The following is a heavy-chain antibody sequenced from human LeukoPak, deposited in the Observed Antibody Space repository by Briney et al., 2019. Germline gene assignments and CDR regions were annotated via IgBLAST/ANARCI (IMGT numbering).Heavy chain of an antibody. Sequence: GGSLRLSCAASGFTFSSYEMNWVRQAPGEGLEWVSYISSSGSTIYYADSVKGRFTISRDNAKNSLYLQMNSLRAEDTAVYYCARYETGYLDYWGQGTLVTVSS. J-gene: IGHJ4*02. V-gene: IGHV3-48*03. D-gene: IGHD1-1*01. CDR3: ARYETGYLDY. CDR2: ISSSGSTI. CDR1: GFTFSSYE.